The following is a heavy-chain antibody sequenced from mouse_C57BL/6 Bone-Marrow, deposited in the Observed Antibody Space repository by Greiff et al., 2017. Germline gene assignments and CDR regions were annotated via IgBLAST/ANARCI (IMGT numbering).Heavy chain of an antibody. CDR1: GYTFTDYN. CDR2: VNPNNGGT. Sequence: EVQLQQSGPELVKPGASVKIPCKASGYTFTDYNMDWVKQSHGKSLEWIGDVNPNNGGTIYNQKFKGKATFTVDKSSSTAYMELRSLTSEDTAVYYCARLVTTVVATYFGYWGQGTTLTVSS. V-gene: IGHV1-18*01. J-gene: IGHJ2*01. D-gene: IGHD1-1*01. CDR3: ARLVTTVVATYFGY.